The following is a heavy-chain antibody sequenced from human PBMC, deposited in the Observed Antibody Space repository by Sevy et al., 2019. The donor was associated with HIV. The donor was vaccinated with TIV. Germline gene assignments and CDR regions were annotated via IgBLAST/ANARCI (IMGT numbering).Heavy chain of an antibody. Sequence: GGSLRLSCVASGFTFRSYNMNWVRQAPGKGLEWVSKISTSSSTDYADSVKGRFTISRDNAKNSLYLQMNSLRDEDTAVYYCAREHSSGGGDCYAFDYWGQGTPVTVSS. CDR1: GFTFRSYN. V-gene: IGHV3-48*02. J-gene: IGHJ4*02. D-gene: IGHD2-21*02. CDR2: ISTSSST. CDR3: AREHSSGGGDCYAFDY.